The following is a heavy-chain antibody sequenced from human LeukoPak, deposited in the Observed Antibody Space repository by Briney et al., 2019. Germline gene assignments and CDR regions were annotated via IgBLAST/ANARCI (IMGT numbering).Heavy chain of an antibody. V-gene: IGHV4-34*01. CDR2: INHSGST. J-gene: IGHJ3*02. CDR1: GGSFSGYY. Sequence: PSETLSLTCAVYGGSFSGYYWSWIRQPPGKGPEWIGEINHSGSTNYNPSLKSRVTISVDTSKNQFSLKLSSVTAADTAVYYCAREQWLTPGVQEGAFDIWGQGTMVTVSS. D-gene: IGHD6-19*01. CDR3: AREQWLTPGVQEGAFDI.